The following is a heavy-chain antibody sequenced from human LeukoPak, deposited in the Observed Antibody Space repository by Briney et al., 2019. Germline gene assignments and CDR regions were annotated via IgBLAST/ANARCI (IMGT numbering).Heavy chain of an antibody. CDR3: VSFYETY. V-gene: IGHV3-74*01. J-gene: IGHJ4*02. D-gene: IGHD2/OR15-2a*01. Sequence: GGSLRLSCAASSNYLMHWVRHVPGKGLVWVSHINSDGSWTSYADSVKGRFTISKDNAKNTVYLQMNSLRAEDTAVYYCVSFYETYWGRGTLVTVSS. CDR2: INSDGSWT. CDR1: SNYL.